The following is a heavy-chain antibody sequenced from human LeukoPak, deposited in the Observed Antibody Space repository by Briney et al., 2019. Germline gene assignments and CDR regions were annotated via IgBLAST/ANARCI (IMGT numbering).Heavy chain of an antibody. D-gene: IGHD4-23*01. J-gene: IGHJ6*03. CDR1: GFTFSSYE. CDR3: ARDAGMVKGFYYYYYMDV. V-gene: IGHV3-48*03. CDR2: ISSSGSTI. Sequence: PGGSLRLSCAASGFTFSSYEMNWVRQAPGKGLEWVSYISSSGSTIYYADSVKGRFTISRDNAKNSLYLQMNSLRAEDTALYYCARDAGMVKGFYYYYYMDVWGKGTTVTVSS.